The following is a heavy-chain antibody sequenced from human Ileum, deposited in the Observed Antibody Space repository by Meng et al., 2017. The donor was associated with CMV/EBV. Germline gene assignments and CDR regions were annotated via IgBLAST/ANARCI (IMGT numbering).Heavy chain of an antibody. D-gene: IGHD5-18*01. CDR1: GFTFSNSW. J-gene: IGHJ4*02. Sequence: GESLKISCAASGFTFSNSWTHWVRQAPGKGLVCVSRINSDGTITKYADFVKGRFTISRDSAKNTVYLQMNSLRDEDTAVYYCARDYGYTYDYWGQGTLVTVSS. CDR3: ARDYGYTYDY. V-gene: IGHV3-74*01. CDR2: INSDGTIT.